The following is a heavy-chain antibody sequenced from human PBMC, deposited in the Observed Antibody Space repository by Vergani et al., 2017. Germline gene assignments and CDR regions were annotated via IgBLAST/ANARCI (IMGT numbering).Heavy chain of an antibody. V-gene: IGHV1-69*01. CDR2: LIPIFGTA. CDR3: ARATYDYDLHYYYYRYV. J-gene: IGHJ6*03. Sequence: QVQLVQSGAEVKNPPSSLPLSSSPSLLTFTPSPLPSLPPPPAQSHALIGWLIPIFGTANYAQKFQGRVTITADESTSTAYMELSSLRAEDTAVYYCARATYDYDLHYYYYRYVWGKGTTVTVAS. D-gene: IGHD3-16*01. CDR1: LLTFTPSP.